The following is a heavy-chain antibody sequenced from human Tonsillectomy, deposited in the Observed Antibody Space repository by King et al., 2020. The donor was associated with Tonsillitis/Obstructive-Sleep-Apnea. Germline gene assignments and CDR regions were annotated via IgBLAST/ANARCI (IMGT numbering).Heavy chain of an antibody. CDR3: ARESITMVHGVIDY. Sequence: QLVQSGAEVKKPGASVKVSCKASGYTFTSYAMHWVRQAPGQRLEWMGWINAGNGNTKYSEKFQGRVTITRDTSASRAYMELSSLRSEDTAVYYCARESITMVHGVIDYWGQGTLVTVPS. J-gene: IGHJ4*02. V-gene: IGHV1-3*01. CDR1: GYTFTSYA. D-gene: IGHD3-10*01. CDR2: INAGNGNT.